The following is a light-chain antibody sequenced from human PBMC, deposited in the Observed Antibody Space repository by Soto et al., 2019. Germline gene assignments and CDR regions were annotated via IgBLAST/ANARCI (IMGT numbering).Light chain of an antibody. J-gene: IGLJ1*01. Sequence: QSVLTQPTSASGTPGQRITISCSGSTSNIGSRTVNWYQHLPGTAPKLLIYENNQRPSGVPDRFSGSKSGTSASLAISGLQSEDEADYYCAAWDDGLNAYVFGTGTKVTVL. CDR2: ENN. CDR1: TSNIGSRT. V-gene: IGLV1-44*01. CDR3: AAWDDGLNAYV.